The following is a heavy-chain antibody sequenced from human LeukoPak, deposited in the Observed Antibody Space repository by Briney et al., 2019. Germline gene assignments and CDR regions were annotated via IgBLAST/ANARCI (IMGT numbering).Heavy chain of an antibody. J-gene: IGHJ6*03. Sequence: SVKVPCKASGGTFSSYAISWVRQAPGQGLEWMGGIIPIFGTANYAQKFQGRVTITADESTSTAYMELSSLRSEDTAVYYCARGVGTSYYMDVWGKGTTVTVSS. CDR1: GGTFSSYA. CDR2: IIPIFGTA. CDR3: ARGVGTSYYMDV. V-gene: IGHV1-69*01. D-gene: IGHD7-27*01.